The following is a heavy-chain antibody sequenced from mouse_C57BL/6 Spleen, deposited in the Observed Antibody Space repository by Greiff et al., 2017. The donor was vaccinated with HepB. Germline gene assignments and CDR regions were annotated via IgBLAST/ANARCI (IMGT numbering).Heavy chain of an antibody. Sequence: EVQRVESGGGLVQPKGSLKLSCAASGFSFNTYAMNWVRQAPGKGLEWVARIRSKSNNYATYYADSVKDRFTISRDDSESMLYLQMNNLKTEDTAMYYCVRQGGYGAFAYWGQGTLVTVSA. CDR1: GFSFNTYA. CDR3: VRQGGYGAFAY. CDR2: IRSKSNNYAT. V-gene: IGHV10-1*01. J-gene: IGHJ3*01. D-gene: IGHD2-2*01.